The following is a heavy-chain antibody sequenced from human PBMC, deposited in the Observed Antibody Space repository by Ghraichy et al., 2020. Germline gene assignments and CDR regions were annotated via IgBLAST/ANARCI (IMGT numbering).Heavy chain of an antibody. Sequence: SETLSLTCTVSGGSISSSSYYWGWIRQPPGKGLEWIGSIYYSGSTYYNPSLKSRVTISVDTSKNQFSLKLSSVTAADTAVYYCARQERQAQWLVRGGVDSWGQGTLVTVSS. CDR2: IYYSGST. D-gene: IGHD6-19*01. CDR3: ARQERQAQWLVRGGVDS. J-gene: IGHJ4*02. V-gene: IGHV4-39*01. CDR1: GGSISSSSYY.